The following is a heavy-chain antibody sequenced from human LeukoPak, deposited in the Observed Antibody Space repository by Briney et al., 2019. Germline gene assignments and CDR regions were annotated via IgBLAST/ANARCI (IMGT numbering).Heavy chain of an antibody. D-gene: IGHD2-2*01. J-gene: IGHJ4*02. CDR1: GFTFSSYG. Sequence: PGGSLRLSCAASGFTFSSYGMYWVRQAPGKGLEWVAVIWYDGSNKYYADSVKGRFTISRDNSKNTLYLQMSSLRAEDTAVYYCVMLGCSSTSCYLVGDYWGQGTLVTVSS. CDR3: VMLGCSSTSCYLVGDY. V-gene: IGHV3-30*02. CDR2: IWYDGSNK.